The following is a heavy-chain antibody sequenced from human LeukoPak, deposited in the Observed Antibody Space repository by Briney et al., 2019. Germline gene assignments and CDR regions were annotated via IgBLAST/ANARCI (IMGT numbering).Heavy chain of an antibody. CDR3: ARPAGYSSSWTETDV. Sequence: PSETLSLTCTVSGGSISSSRYYWSWIRQPPGKGLEWIGSIYYSGSTYYNPSLKSRVTISVDTSKNQLSLKLRSVTAADTAVYFCARPAGYSSSWTETDVWGQGTTVIVSS. V-gene: IGHV4-39*01. D-gene: IGHD6-13*01. CDR1: GGSISSSRYY. J-gene: IGHJ6*02. CDR2: IYYSGST.